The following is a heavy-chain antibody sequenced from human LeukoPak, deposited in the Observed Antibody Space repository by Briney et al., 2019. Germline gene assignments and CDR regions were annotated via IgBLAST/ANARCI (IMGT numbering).Heavy chain of an antibody. CDR3: AITALIAAAGKLFDY. V-gene: IGHV4-34*01. J-gene: IGHJ4*02. CDR2: TNHSGST. D-gene: IGHD6-13*01. Sequence: PSETLSLTCTVSGGSISSYYWSWIRQPPGKGLEWIGETNHSGSTNYNPSLKSRVTISVDTSKNQFSLKLSSVTAADTAVYYCAITALIAAAGKLFDYWGQGTLVTVSS. CDR1: GGSISSYY.